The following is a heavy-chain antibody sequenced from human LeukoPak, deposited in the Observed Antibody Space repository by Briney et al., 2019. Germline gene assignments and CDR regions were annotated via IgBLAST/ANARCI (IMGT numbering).Heavy chain of an antibody. Sequence: ASVKVSCKASGYTFTGYYIYWVRQAPGQGLEWMGWINPNSDVTNYAQNFQGRVSMTRDTSISTAYMGLSRLGSDDTAVYYCARDRGITVPGAAFDYWGQGTLVTVSS. V-gene: IGHV1-2*02. D-gene: IGHD6-19*01. CDR3: ARDRGITVPGAAFDY. CDR1: GYTFTGYY. CDR2: INPNSDVT. J-gene: IGHJ4*02.